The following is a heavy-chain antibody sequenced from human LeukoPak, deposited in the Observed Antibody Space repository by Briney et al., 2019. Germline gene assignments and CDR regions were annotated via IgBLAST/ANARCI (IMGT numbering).Heavy chain of an antibody. CDR3: AKLLTTIPDY. V-gene: IGHV3-11*01. J-gene: IGHJ4*02. CDR1: GFTFSDYY. CDR2: ISTSGSTI. Sequence: GGSLRLSCAASGFTFSDYYMSWIRQAPGKGLEWVSYISTSGSTIYYADSVKGRFTISRDNSKNTLYLQMNSLRAEDTAVYYCAKLLTTIPDYWGQGTLVTVSS. D-gene: IGHD4/OR15-4a*01.